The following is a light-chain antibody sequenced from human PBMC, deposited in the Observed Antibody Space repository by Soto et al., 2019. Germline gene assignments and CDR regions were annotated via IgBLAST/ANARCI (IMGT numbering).Light chain of an antibody. CDR1: QSFSSSY. CDR3: QHYGSALFT. J-gene: IGKJ3*01. CDR2: GAS. Sequence: EIVLTQSPGTLSLSPGERATLSCRASQSFSSSYLAWYQQKPGQAPRLLIYGASSRATGIPDRFSGSGSGTDFTLTISSLEHEDVAVYYCQHYGSALFTFGPGTKVDVK. V-gene: IGKV3-20*01.